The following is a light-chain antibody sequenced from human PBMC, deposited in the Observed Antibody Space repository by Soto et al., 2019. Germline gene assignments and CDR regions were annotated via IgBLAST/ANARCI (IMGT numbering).Light chain of an antibody. V-gene: IGKV3-11*01. CDR2: GAY. CDR1: QSVSSY. CDR3: QQRNYWQVT. Sequence: IEMTQSPATLSASPGERATLSRRASQSVSSYIAWYQQTPGQAPRLLIFGAYTRGSGIPARFSGSGSGTDFTLTISSLEPEDFAIYYCQQRNYWQVTFGQGTRLEI. J-gene: IGKJ5*01.